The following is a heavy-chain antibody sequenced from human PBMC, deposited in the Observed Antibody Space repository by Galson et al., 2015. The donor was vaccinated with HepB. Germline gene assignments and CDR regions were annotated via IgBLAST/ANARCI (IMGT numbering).Heavy chain of an antibody. CDR1: GGSISSSSYY. CDR3: ARDNGSGGYPNWFDP. CDR2: IYYSGST. V-gene: IGHV4-39*07. D-gene: IGHD3-10*01. Sequence: ETLSLTCTVSGGSISSSSYYWGWIRQPPGKGLEWIGSIYYSGSTYYNPSLKSRVTISVDTSKNQFSLKLSSVTAADTAVYYCARDNGSGGYPNWFDPWGQGTLVTVSS. J-gene: IGHJ5*02.